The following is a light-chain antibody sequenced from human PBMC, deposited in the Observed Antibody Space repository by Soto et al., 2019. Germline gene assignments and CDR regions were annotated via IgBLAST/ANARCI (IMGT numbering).Light chain of an antibody. J-gene: IGKJ1*01. Sequence: EIVLTQSPGTLSLSPGERHTLSCRASQSVSSSYLAWYQQKPGQAPRLLIYGASSRATGIPDRFSGSGSGTDFTLTISRLEPEDFAVYYCQQYGSSPPTFGQGTKVELK. CDR1: QSVSSSY. CDR2: GAS. CDR3: QQYGSSPPT. V-gene: IGKV3-20*01.